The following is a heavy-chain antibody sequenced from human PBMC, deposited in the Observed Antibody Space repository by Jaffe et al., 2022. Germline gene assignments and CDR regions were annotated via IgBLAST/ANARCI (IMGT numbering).Heavy chain of an antibody. J-gene: IGHJ4*02. CDR3: ARGPRYYYDSSGYLRPAPWGVLYFDY. CDR1: GGSFSGYY. Sequence: QVQLQQWGAGLLKPSETLSLTCAVYGGSFSGYYWSWIRQPPGKGLEWIGEINHSGSTNYNPSLKSRVTISVDTSKNQFSLKLSSVTAADTAVYYCARGPRYYYDSSGYLRPAPWGVLYFDYWGQGTLVTVSS. CDR2: INHSGST. V-gene: IGHV4-34*01. D-gene: IGHD3-22*01.